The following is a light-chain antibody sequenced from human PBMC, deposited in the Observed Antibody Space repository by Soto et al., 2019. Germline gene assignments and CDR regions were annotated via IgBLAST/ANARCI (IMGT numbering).Light chain of an antibody. V-gene: IGKV3-20*01. CDR2: GAS. CDR1: QSVSSSF. J-gene: IGKJ3*01. Sequence: IVLTQSPGTLSLSPGERATLSCRASQSVSSSFLAWYQQKPGQAPRLLMYGASRRATGTPDRFSGSGSETEFILTISRMEPEDFAVYYCQQYGSSPPFTFGPGTKVDIK. CDR3: QQYGSSPPFT.